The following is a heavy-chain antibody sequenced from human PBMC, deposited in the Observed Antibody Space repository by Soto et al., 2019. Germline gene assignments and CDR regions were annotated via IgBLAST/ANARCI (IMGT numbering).Heavy chain of an antibody. CDR2: ISGSGGST. CDR3: AKRGALGCSGGSCYWAFDY. J-gene: IGHJ4*02. V-gene: IGHV3-23*01. D-gene: IGHD2-15*01. Sequence: GGSLRLSCAASGFTFSSYAMSWVRQAPGKGLEWVSAISGSGGSTYYADSVKGRFTISRDNSKNTLYLQMNSLRAEDTAVYYCAKRGALGCSGGSCYWAFDYWGQGTLVTVSS. CDR1: GFTFSSYA.